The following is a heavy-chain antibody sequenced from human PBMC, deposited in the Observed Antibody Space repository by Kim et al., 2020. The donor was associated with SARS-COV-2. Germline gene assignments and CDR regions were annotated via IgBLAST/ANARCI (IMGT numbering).Heavy chain of an antibody. V-gene: IGHV3-23*01. J-gene: IGHJ6*02. CDR3: ASGSGSCYTIYYGMDV. CDR1: GFTFSSYA. Sequence: GGSLRLSCAASGFTFSSYAMSWVRQAPGKGLEWVSAISGSGGSTYYADSVKGRFTISRDNSENTLYLQMNSLRAEDTAVYYCASGSGSCYTIYYGMDVGGQSTTVTVSS. D-gene: IGHD1-26*01. CDR2: ISGSGGST.